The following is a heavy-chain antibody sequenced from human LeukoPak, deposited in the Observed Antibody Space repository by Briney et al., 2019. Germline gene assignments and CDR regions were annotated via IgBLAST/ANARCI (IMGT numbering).Heavy chain of an antibody. CDR1: GFTFSSYG. V-gene: IGHV3-30*18. D-gene: IGHD6-13*01. CDR2: ISYDGSNK. J-gene: IGHJ6*02. Sequence: GRSLRLSCAASGFTFSSYGMHWVRQAPGKGLEWVAVISYDGSNKYYADSVKGRFTISRDNSKNTLYLQMNSLRAEDTAVYYCAKDRYSSSWYTVDYYYYYGMDVWGQGTTVTVSS. CDR3: AKDRYSSSWYTVDYYYYYGMDV.